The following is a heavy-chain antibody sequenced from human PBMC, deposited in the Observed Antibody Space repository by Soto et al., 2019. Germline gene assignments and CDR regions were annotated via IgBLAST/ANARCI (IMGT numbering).Heavy chain of an antibody. D-gene: IGHD3-10*01. CDR1: GGTFSSYT. J-gene: IGHJ4*02. CDR3: ATNYGSGIPPFDY. V-gene: IGHV1-69*02. CDR2: SIPMLGMS. Sequence: QVQLVQSGPEVKKPGSSVRVSCTASGGTFSSYTINWVRQVPGQGPEWMGRSIPMLGMSNYAQKFQGRVMMIADKSTNTVYMELSSLRSEDTAIYYWATNYGSGIPPFDYWGQGTLVTVSS.